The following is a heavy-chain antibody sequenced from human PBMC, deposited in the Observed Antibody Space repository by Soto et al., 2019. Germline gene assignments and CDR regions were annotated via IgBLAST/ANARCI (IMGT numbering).Heavy chain of an antibody. V-gene: IGHV3-30-3*01. CDR1: GFTFSSYA. J-gene: IGHJ6*02. Sequence: GGSLRLSCAASGFTFSSYAMHWVRQAPGKGLEWVAVISYDGSNKYYADSVKGRFTISRDNSKNTLYLQMNSLRAGDTAVYYCARDDFDLRYFDWLALPKHQVVYYGMDVWGQGTTVTAP. CDR3: ARDDFDLRYFDWLALPKHQVVYYGMDV. CDR2: ISYDGSNK. D-gene: IGHD3-9*01.